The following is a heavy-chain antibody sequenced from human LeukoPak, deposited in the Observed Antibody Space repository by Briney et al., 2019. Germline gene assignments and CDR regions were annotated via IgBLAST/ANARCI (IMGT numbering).Heavy chain of an antibody. D-gene: IGHD3-22*01. CDR2: IYHSGST. J-gene: IGHJ5*02. CDR1: GGSISSGGYY. Sequence: SETLSLTRTVSGGSISSGGYYWSWIRQPPGKGLEWIGYIYHSGSTYYNPSLKSRVTISVDRSKNQFSLKLSSVTAADTAVYYCARGGYYDSSGYLNWFDPWGQGTLVTVSS. CDR3: ARGGYYDSSGYLNWFDP. V-gene: IGHV4-30-2*01.